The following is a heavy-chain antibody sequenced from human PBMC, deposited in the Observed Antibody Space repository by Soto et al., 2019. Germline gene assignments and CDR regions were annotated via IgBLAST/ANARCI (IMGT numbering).Heavy chain of an antibody. Sequence: EVQLLESGGGLVQPGGSLRLSCAASGFTFSSYAMSWVRQAPGKGLEWVSAISGSGGSTYYADSVKGRFTISRDNSKNPLYLQMNSLRAEDTAVYYCAKGAVDSSGYYYVASWYFDLWGRGTLVTVSS. J-gene: IGHJ2*01. D-gene: IGHD3-22*01. V-gene: IGHV3-23*01. CDR1: GFTFSSYA. CDR2: ISGSGGST. CDR3: AKGAVDSSGYYYVASWYFDL.